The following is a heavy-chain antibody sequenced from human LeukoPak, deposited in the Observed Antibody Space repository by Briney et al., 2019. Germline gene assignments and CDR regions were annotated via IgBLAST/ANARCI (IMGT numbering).Heavy chain of an antibody. J-gene: IGHJ5*02. Sequence: GGSLRLSCAASGFTVSSNYMSWVRQAPGKGLEWVSVIYSGGSTYYADSVKGRFTISRDNSKNTLYLQMNSLRAEDTAVYYCAKDRSGPPSGWFDPWGQGTLVTVSS. D-gene: IGHD1-26*01. V-gene: IGHV3-66*01. CDR3: AKDRSGPPSGWFDP. CDR2: IYSGGST. CDR1: GFTVSSNY.